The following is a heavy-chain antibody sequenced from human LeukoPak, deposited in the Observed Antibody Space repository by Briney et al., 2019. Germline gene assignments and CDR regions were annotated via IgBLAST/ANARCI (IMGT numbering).Heavy chain of an antibody. CDR2: ISYDGSNK. V-gene: IGHV3-30*01. D-gene: IGHD6-19*01. Sequence: PGRSLRLSCAASGLTFSSYAMHWVRQAPGKGLEWVAVISYDGSNKYYADSVKGRFTISRDNSKNTLYLQMNSLRAEDTAVYYFARDAAQWLAHYYYYYYMDVWGKGTTVTVSS. CDR3: ARDAAQWLAHYYYYYYMDV. J-gene: IGHJ6*03. CDR1: GLTFSSYA.